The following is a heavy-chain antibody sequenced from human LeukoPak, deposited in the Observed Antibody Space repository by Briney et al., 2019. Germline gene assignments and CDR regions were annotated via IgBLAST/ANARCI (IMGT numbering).Heavy chain of an antibody. D-gene: IGHD2-2*01. V-gene: IGHV2-5*02. Sequence: SGPTLVKPTQTLTLTCTFSGFSLSTRGVGVGWIRQPPGKALEWLALIYWDDDKRYSPSLKSRLTITKDTSKNQVVLTMTNMDPVDTATYYCARVVPAAAYFDYWGQEPWSPSPQ. CDR3: ARVVPAAAYFDY. J-gene: IGHJ4*01. CDR1: GFSLSTRGVG. CDR2: IYWDDDK.